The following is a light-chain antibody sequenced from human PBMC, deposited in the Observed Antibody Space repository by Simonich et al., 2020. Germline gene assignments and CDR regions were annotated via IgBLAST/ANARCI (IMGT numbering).Light chain of an antibody. Sequence: QLVLTQSPSASASLGASVKLTCTLSSGHISYAIAWHQQQPKKGPRYLMKLNSDDSHSKGNGIPDRFSGSSSGAERYLTISSLQSEDEADYYCQTWGTGMVFGGGTKLTVL. CDR3: QTWGTGMV. CDR2: LNSDDSH. CDR1: SGHISYA. V-gene: IGLV4-69*01. J-gene: IGLJ3*02.